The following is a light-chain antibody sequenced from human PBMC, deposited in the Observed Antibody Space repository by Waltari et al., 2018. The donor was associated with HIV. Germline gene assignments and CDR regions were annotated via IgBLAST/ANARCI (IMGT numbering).Light chain of an antibody. V-gene: IGKV1-33*01. Sequence: DIQMTQSPSSLSASVADRVTITCQASQDISTNLHWYQQKPGKAPQVLIYDAVNLETGFPSRFSGSGSGTKFIMTINSLQPEDIATYYCQQSASLTPLTFGGGTKVEI. J-gene: IGKJ4*01. CDR2: DAV. CDR1: QDISTN. CDR3: QQSASLTPLT.